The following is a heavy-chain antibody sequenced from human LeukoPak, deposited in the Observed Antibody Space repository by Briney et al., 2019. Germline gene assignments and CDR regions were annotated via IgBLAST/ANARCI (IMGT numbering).Heavy chain of an antibody. J-gene: IGHJ5*02. D-gene: IGHD5-12*01. CDR3: ARVGGYSGYLNTYNWFDP. CDR2: INHSGST. V-gene: IGHV4-34*01. Sequence: SETLSLTCAVYGESLNYYYWSWIRQPPGKGLEWIGEINHSGSTNYNPSLKSRVTISVDTSKNQFSQKLSSVTAADTAVYYCARVGGYSGYLNTYNWFDPWGQGTLVTVSS. CDR1: GESLNYYY.